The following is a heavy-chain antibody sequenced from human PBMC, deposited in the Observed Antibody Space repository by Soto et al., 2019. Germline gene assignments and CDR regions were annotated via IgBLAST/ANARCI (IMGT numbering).Heavy chain of an antibody. V-gene: IGHV1-69*13. Sequence: SVKVSCKASGGTFSSYAISWVRQAPGQGLEWMGGIIPIFGTANYAQKFQGRVTITADESTSTAYMELSSLRSEDTAVYYCARGWRIKIVGGTTEYTGLDVWGQGTTVTVSS. D-gene: IGHD1-26*01. CDR1: GGTFSSYA. CDR3: ARGWRIKIVGGTTEYTGLDV. CDR2: IIPIFGTA. J-gene: IGHJ6*02.